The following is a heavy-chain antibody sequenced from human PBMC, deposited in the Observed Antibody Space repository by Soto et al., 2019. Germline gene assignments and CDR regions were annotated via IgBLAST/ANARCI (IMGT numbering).Heavy chain of an antibody. D-gene: IGHD3-22*01. V-gene: IGHV1-18*01. CDR2: ISASNGNT. J-gene: IGHJ4*02. Sequence: QVQLVQSGAEVKKPGASVKVSCKASGYIFTNYGIGWVRQAPGQGLEWMGWISASNGNTDYAQKFKGTVTMTTDTSTRPAYMEMRSLRSDDTAVYYCAIHSANFYDTSGYYGGDYWGQGTLVTVSS. CDR3: AIHSANFYDTSGYYGGDY. CDR1: GYIFTNYG.